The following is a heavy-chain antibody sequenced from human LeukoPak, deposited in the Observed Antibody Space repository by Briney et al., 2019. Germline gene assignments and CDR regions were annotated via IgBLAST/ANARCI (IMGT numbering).Heavy chain of an antibody. CDR1: GYRFTGYW. CDR3: ARRGQLERRYYDY. J-gene: IGHJ4*02. D-gene: IGHD1-1*01. CDR2: IFPGDSHT. V-gene: IGHV5-51*01. Sequence: GDSLKISCKGSGYRFTGYWIAWVRQMPGKGLEWMGIIFPGDSHTRYSPSFQGQVTISADKSITTAYLQWSSLKASDTAIYYCARRGQLERRYYDYWGQGTLVTVSS.